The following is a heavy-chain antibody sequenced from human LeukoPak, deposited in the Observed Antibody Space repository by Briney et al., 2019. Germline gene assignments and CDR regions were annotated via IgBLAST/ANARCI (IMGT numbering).Heavy chain of an antibody. CDR3: ASPSAVAGTFYYYYYYMDV. J-gene: IGHJ6*03. CDR2: INTNTGNP. Sequence: GASVKVSCKASGYTFTSYAMNWVRQAPGQGLEWMGWINTNTGNPTYAQGFTGRFVFSLDTSVSTAYLQISSLKAEDTAVYYCASPSAVAGTFYYYYYYMDVWGKGTTVTASS. CDR1: GYTFTSYA. D-gene: IGHD6-19*01. V-gene: IGHV7-4-1*02.